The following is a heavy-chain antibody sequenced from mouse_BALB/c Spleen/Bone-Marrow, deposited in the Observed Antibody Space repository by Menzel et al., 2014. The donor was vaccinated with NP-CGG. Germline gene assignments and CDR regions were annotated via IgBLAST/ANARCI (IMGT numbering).Heavy chain of an antibody. CDR2: INPGSRST. Sequence: VQLQQSGAELARPGTSVKVSCKASGYAFTYYLIEWVKQRPGQGLEWIGVINPGSRSTNYNEKFKGKATLTADKSSSTAYMQLSSLTSDDSAVYFCARRTTGVAPFDYWGQGTTLTVSS. D-gene: IGHD1-1*01. V-gene: IGHV1-54*01. J-gene: IGHJ2*01. CDR3: ARRTTGVAPFDY. CDR1: GYAFTYYL.